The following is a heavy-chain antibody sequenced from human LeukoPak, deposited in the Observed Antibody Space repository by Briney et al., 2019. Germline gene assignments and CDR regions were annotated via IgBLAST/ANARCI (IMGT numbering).Heavy chain of an antibody. CDR2: IIPIFGTA. Sequence: ASVKVSCKASGGTFSSYAISWVRRAPGQGLEWMGGIIPIFGTANYAQKFQGRVTITADESTSTAYMELSSLRSEDTAVYYCARSGMQYSSSPYFDYWGQGTLVTVSS. CDR3: ARSGMQYSSSPYFDY. D-gene: IGHD6-6*01. CDR1: GGTFSSYA. J-gene: IGHJ4*02. V-gene: IGHV1-69*13.